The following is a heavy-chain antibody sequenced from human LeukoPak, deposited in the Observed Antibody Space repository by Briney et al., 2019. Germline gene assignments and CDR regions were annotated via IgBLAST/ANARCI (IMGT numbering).Heavy chain of an antibody. D-gene: IGHD2-15*01. J-gene: IGHJ6*02. CDR3: ARDSLGLSPYGMDV. CDR1: GGSISSYY. V-gene: IGHV4-59*01. CDR2: IYYSGST. Sequence: SETLSLTCTVSGGSISSYYWSWIRQPPGKGLEWIGYIYYSGSTNYNPSLKSRVTISVDTSKNQFSLRLSSVTAADTAVYYCARDSLGLSPYGMDVWGQGTTVTVSS.